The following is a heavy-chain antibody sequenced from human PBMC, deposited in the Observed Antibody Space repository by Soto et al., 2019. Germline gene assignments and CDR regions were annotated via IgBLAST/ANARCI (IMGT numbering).Heavy chain of an antibody. D-gene: IGHD6-25*01. CDR1: GYTFTSYG. J-gene: IGHJ4*02. V-gene: IGHV1-18*04. Sequence: QVQLVQSGSEVKKPGASVNVSCKAFGYTFTSYGFSWVRQVPGQGLEWLGWMSAFNGDTQYAQTMKGRLTVTTETSTTSVHMELRRLTPADTAVYYCTREAGWQRMVPYDWGQGTLVTVS. CDR3: TREAGWQRMVPYD. CDR2: MSAFNGDT.